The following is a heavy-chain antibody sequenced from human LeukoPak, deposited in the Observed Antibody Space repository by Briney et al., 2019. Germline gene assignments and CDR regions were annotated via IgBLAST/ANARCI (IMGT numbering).Heavy chain of an antibody. CDR1: GGTFSSYA. CDR2: IIPIFGTA. D-gene: IGHD3-3*01. CDR3: AREAPRDYDFWSGYYTGLTSSGDYYYYYMDV. V-gene: IGHV1-69*13. Sequence: SVKVSCKASGGTFSSYAIRWVRQAPGQGLEWMGGIIPIFGTANYAQKFQGRVTITADESTSTAYMELSSLRSEDTAVYYCAREAPRDYDFWSGYYTGLTSSGDYYYYYMDVWGKGTTVTVSS. J-gene: IGHJ6*03.